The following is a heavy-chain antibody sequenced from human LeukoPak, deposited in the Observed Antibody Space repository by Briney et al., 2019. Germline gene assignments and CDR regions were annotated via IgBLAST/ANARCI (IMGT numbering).Heavy chain of an antibody. CDR3: ASAYYDFWSGYYHFDY. Sequence: PSETLSLTCTVSGGSISSHYWSWIRQPPGKGLEWIGYIYYSGSTNYNPSLKGRVTISVDTSKNQFSLKLSSVTAADTAVYYCASAYYDFWSGYYHFDYWGQGTLVTVSS. CDR2: IYYSGST. D-gene: IGHD3-3*01. CDR1: GGSISSHY. V-gene: IGHV4-59*11. J-gene: IGHJ4*02.